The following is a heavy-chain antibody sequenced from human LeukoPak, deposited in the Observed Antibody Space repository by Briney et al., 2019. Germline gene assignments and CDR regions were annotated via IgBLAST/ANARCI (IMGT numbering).Heavy chain of an antibody. D-gene: IGHD5-24*01. J-gene: IGHJ4*02. V-gene: IGHV1-8*03. CDR2: MNPNSGNT. CDR3: ARAGQRWLQSGNSFDY. CDR1: GYTFTSYD. Sequence: ASVKVSCKASGYTFTSYDINWVRQATGQGLEWMGWMNPNSGNTGYAQKFQGRVTITRNTSISTAYMELSSLRSEDTAVYYCARAGQRWLQSGNSFDYWGQGTLGTVSS.